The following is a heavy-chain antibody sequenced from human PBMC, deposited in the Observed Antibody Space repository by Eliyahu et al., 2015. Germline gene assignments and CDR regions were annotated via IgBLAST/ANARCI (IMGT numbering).Heavy chain of an antibody. CDR2: IYPGDSKT. D-gene: IGHD3-22*01. V-gene: IGHV5-51*01. J-gene: IGHJ4*02. CDR3: ASGGLYYDSSGYYTYYXDY. Sequence: DSLKISCKTSGYTFTSFWIGWVRQMPGKGLEWMGIIYPGDSKTKYSPSFQGQVTISVDRSITTAYLQWNSLKASDSAKYYCASGGLYYDSSGYYTYYXDYWGQGTLVTVSS. CDR1: GYTFTSFW.